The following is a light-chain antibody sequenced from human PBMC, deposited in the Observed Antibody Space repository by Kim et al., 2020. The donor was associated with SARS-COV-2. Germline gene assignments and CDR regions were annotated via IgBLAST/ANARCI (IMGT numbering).Light chain of an antibody. V-gene: IGKV3-20*01. Sequence: SRGESAPLSCRARQSEMGSKLVFYPQNPAQAHTLLICGAPSRATGIPDIFSGSGSETHLTLTQSRRVPEDGGVYYCQQYGSSPRTFGQGTKLEI. CDR3: QQYGSSPRT. CDR1: QSEMGSK. J-gene: IGKJ2*01. CDR2: GAP.